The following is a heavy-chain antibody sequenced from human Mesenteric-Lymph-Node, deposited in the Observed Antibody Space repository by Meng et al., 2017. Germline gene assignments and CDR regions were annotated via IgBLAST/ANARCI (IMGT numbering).Heavy chain of an antibody. CDR1: GFTFSGYD. CDR2: ISSNGLNT. Sequence: GGSLRLSCAASGFTFSGYDMNWVRQAPGKGLEYVSGISSNGLNTYYADSVKGRFTISRDNSKNMVYLQMGSLRGDDTAVYSCARGRGGYYLFPWFDPWGQGALVTVSS. CDR3: ARGRGGYYLFPWFDP. V-gene: IGHV3-64*02. D-gene: IGHD3-22*01. J-gene: IGHJ5*02.